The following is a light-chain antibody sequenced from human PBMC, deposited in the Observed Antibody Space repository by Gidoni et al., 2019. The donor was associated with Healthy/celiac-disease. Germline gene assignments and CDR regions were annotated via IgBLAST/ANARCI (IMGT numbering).Light chain of an antibody. CDR1: SSNIGAGYG. CDR2: ATS. CDR3: QSYDNSLSGWV. J-gene: IGLJ3*02. Sequence: QSVLTQPPSVSGAPGQGVTISCTGSSSNIGAGYGVHWYQQLPGPAPRLLLSATSNRPSGFPARFSGSKSGTSSSLAITGLQAEDEADYYCQSYDNSLSGWVFGKGTKLTVL. V-gene: IGLV1-40*01.